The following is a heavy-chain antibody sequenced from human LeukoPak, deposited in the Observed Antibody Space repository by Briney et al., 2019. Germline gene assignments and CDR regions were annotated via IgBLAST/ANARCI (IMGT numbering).Heavy chain of an antibody. CDR2: IIPIFGTA. CDR1: GGTFSSYA. Sequence: SVKVSCKASGGTFSSYAISWVRQAPGQGLEWMGGIIPIFGTANYAQKFQGRVTITTDESTSTAYMELSSLRSEDTAVYYCARGSVGSGGYYYYYYMDVWGKGTTVTVSS. V-gene: IGHV1-69*05. CDR3: ARGSVGSGGYYYYYYMDV. D-gene: IGHD3-10*01. J-gene: IGHJ6*03.